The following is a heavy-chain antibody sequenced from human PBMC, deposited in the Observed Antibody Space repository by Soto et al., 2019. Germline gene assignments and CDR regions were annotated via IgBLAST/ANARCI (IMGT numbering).Heavy chain of an antibody. D-gene: IGHD3-16*01. J-gene: IGHJ5*02. V-gene: IGHV3-33*01. Sequence: QVQLVESGGGVVQPGTSLRLSCAASGFSFSNSGMHWVRQAPGKGLEWVAVICFDGRTKCYAHSVNGRFSISRDNSNNTLYLQMDNLRIDDTAVYYCARGRVQSGNGGDRFDPWGQGTLVTVSS. CDR1: GFSFSNSG. CDR3: ARGRVQSGNGGDRFDP. CDR2: ICFDGRTK.